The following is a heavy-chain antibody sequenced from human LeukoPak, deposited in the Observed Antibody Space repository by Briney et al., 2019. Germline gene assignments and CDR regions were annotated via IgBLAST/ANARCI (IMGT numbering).Heavy chain of an antibody. Sequence: GGSLRLSRVASEFNFFSYGMQWVRQAPGKGLVWVSRIFTDGSTTSYADSVKGRFTISRDNAKNTLYLQMNSLRAEDTAVYYCARELPREVTLDYWGQGTLVTVSP. CDR3: ARELPREVTLDY. J-gene: IGHJ4*01. D-gene: IGHD2-21*02. CDR2: IFTDGSTT. V-gene: IGHV3-74*01. CDR1: EFNFFSYG.